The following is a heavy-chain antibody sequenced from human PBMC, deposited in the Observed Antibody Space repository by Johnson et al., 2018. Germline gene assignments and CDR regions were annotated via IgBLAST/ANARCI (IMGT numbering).Heavy chain of an antibody. CDR2: ISSSSSYI. J-gene: IGHJ6*02. V-gene: IGHV3-21*01. CDR1: GFTFSSYS. Sequence: VQLVQSGGGLVQPGGSLRLSCAASGFTFSSYSMNWVRQAPGKGLEWVSSISSSSSYIYYADSVKGRFTISRDNAKNSLYLQMNSRRAEDTAVYYCAGVLSADDFWRGYRYYYGMDVWGQGTTVTVSS. CDR3: AGVLSADDFWRGYRYYYGMDV. D-gene: IGHD3-3*01.